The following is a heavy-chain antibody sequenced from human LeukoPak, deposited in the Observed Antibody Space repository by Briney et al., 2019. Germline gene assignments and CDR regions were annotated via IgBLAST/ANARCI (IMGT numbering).Heavy chain of an antibody. CDR3: ARDHYDSSGYYYGYYGMDV. CDR2: IYYSGST. J-gene: IGHJ6*02. V-gene: IGHV4-59*01. D-gene: IGHD3-22*01. Sequence: SETLSLTCTVSGGSISSYYWSWIRQPPGKGLEWIGYIYYSGSTNYNPSLKSRVTISVDTSKNQFSLKLSSVTAADTAVYYCARDHYDSSGYYYGYYGMDVWGQGTTVTVSS. CDR1: GGSISSYY.